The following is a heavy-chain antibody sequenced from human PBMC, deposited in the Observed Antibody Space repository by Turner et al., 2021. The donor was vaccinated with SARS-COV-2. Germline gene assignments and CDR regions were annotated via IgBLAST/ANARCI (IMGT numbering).Heavy chain of an antibody. CDR2: IGTTSYTI. CDR3: ARERGFCMDV. D-gene: IGHD3-10*01. J-gene: IGHJ6*02. Sequence: VQLLEPAGGLVHPGGSLILPGADSGFTFSSYSMNWVRQAPGKGVEVVSYIGTTSYTIYYADSVRGRFTISRDNAKNSLYLQMNSLRAEDTAVYYCARERGFCMDVWGQGTTVTVSS. V-gene: IGHV3-48*01. CDR1: GFTFSSYS.